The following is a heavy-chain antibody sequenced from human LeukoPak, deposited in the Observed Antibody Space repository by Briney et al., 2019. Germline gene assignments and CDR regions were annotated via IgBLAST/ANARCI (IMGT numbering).Heavy chain of an antibody. J-gene: IGHJ4*02. D-gene: IGHD6-19*01. CDR3: ARDSSGWLDY. CDR2: IKRDGSQK. CDR1: GFTFSTYW. V-gene: IGHV3-7*05. Sequence: PGQSLRLSCAASGFTFSTYWMAWVRQAPGKGLEWVANIKRDGSQKNYVDSVKGRFTISRDSAKSSLYLQMNSLRAEDTAVYYCARDSSGWLDYWGQGTLVTVSS.